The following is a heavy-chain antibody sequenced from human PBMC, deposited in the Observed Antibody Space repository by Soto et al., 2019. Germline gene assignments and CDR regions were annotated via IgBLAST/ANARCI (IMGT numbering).Heavy chain of an antibody. CDR2: INPNSGDT. CDR3: AREAASTPSDALDI. J-gene: IGHJ3*02. Sequence: QVQLVQSGTEVKKPGASVKVSCKASGYTFTGYYMHWVRQAPGQGLEWLAWINPNSGDTHYAQKFQGRVTMTRDMSISTAYMELSRLTSDDTAVYYCAREAASTPSDALDIWGQGTMGTVSS. D-gene: IGHD6-13*01. CDR1: GYTFTGYY. V-gene: IGHV1-2*02.